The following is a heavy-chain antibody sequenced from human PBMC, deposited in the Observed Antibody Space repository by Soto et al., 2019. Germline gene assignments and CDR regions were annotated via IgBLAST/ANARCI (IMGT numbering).Heavy chain of an antibody. V-gene: IGHV4-30-2*01. J-gene: IGHJ4*02. Sequence: SETLSLTCAVSGGSISSGGYSWNWIRQPPGKGLEWIGYIYDGGSAYYNPSLKSRVTISVDRSRNHFSLKLTSVTAADTAVYYCARRVTYYFETWGQGTLVTVSS. D-gene: IGHD3-22*01. CDR3: ARRVTYYFET. CDR2: IYDGGSA. CDR1: GGSISSGGYS.